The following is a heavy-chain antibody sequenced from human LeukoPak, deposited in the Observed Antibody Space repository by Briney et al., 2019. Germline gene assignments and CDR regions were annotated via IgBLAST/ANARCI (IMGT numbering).Heavy chain of an antibody. Sequence: ASVKVSCKASGYTFTGYYMHWVRQAPGQGLGWMGWINPNSGGTNYAQKFQGRVTMTRDTSISTAYMELSRLRSDDTAVYYCARDCSSTSCFGYWGQGTLVTVSS. V-gene: IGHV1-2*02. J-gene: IGHJ4*02. CDR2: INPNSGGT. CDR3: ARDCSSTSCFGY. CDR1: GYTFTGYY. D-gene: IGHD2-2*01.